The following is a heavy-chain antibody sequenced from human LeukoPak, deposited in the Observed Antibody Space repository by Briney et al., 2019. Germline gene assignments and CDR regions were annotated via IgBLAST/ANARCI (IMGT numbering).Heavy chain of an antibody. D-gene: IGHD3-10*01. V-gene: IGHV4-61*02. CDR2: IDSSGST. Sequence: SETLSLTCTVSGGSISSGSYYWSWIRQPAGKGLEWIGRIDSSGSTNYNPSLKSRVTISVDTAKNQCSLKLSSVTAADTAVYYCARAYYYGSGNFDYWGQGTLVTVSS. CDR3: ARAYYYGSGNFDY. CDR1: GGSISSGSYY. J-gene: IGHJ4*02.